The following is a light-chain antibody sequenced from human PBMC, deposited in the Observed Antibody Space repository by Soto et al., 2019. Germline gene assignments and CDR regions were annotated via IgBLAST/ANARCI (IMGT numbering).Light chain of an antibody. CDR1: SSNIGNNY. J-gene: IGLJ3*02. Sequence: QSVLTQPPSVSAAPGQKVTISCSGSSSNIGNNYVSWYQQLPGTAPKLLIYDNNKRPSGIPDRFSGSKSGTSATLVITGLQTGDEADYYCGTWYSSLSAWVFGGGTKVTVL. CDR3: GTWYSSLSAWV. CDR2: DNN. V-gene: IGLV1-51*01.